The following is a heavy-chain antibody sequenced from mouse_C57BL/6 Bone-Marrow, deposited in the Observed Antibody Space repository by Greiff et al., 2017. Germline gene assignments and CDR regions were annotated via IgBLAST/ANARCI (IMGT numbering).Heavy chain of an antibody. J-gene: IGHJ2*01. Sequence: QVHVKQSGAELVKPGASVKMSCKASGYTFTSYWITWVKQRPGQGLEWIGDIYPGSCSTNYNEKFKIKATLTVDTSSSKAYMQLSSLTSEDSAVYYCARTVVATRWYFDYWGQGTTLTVSS. V-gene: IGHV1-55*01. D-gene: IGHD1-1*01. CDR3: ARTVVATRWYFDY. CDR2: IYPGSCST. CDR1: GYTFTSYW.